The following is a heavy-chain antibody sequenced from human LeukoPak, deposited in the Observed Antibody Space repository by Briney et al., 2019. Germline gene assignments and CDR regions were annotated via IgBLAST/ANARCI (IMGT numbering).Heavy chain of an antibody. CDR1: GFAFSSYS. J-gene: IGHJ6*02. CDR2: ISSSSSYI. V-gene: IGHV3-21*01. Sequence: GGSLRLFFAASGFAFSSYSMNWVRQAPGKGLEWVSSISSSSSYIYYADSVKGRFTISRDNAKNSLYLQMNSLRAEDTAVYYCARDGIDCSSTSCYYYYYYGMDVWGQGTTVTVSS. D-gene: IGHD2-2*01. CDR3: ARDGIDCSSTSCYYYYYYGMDV.